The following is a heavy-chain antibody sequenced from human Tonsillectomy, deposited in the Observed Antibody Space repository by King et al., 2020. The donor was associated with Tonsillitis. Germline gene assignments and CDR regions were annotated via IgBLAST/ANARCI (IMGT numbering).Heavy chain of an antibody. V-gene: IGHV4-38-2*02. J-gene: IGHJ2*01. D-gene: IGHD7-27*01. CDR2: FYHGGTT. Sequence: QLQESGPGLVKPSETLSLICTVSGYSISSGYYWGWIRQPPGKGLEWIGSFYHGGTTYYNPSLKSRVTISLDTSKNQFSLKLSYVTAANTAVYYCARHFAGDVGYFDLWGRGSLVTVSS. CDR1: GYSISSGYY. CDR3: ARHFAGDVGYFDL.